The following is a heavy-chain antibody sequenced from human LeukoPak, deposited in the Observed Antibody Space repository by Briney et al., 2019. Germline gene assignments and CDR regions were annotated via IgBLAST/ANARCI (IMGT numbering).Heavy chain of an antibody. V-gene: IGHV4-34*01. Sequence: SETLSLTCAVYGGSFSGYYWSWIRQPPGKGLEWIGEINHSGSTNYNPSLKSRVTISVDTSKNQFSLKLSSVTAADTAVYYCARSSGGMPGGWFDPWGQGTLVTVSS. CDR3: ARSSGGMPGGWFDP. CDR1: GGSFSGYY. D-gene: IGHD2-15*01. CDR2: INHSGST. J-gene: IGHJ5*02.